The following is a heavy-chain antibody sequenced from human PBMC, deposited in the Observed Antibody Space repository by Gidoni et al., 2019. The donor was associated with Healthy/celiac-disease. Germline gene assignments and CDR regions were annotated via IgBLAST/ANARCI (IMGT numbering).Heavy chain of an antibody. V-gene: IGHV3-15*01. J-gene: IGHJ4*02. CDR2: TQNKTDGVTT. CDR1: GFTFSNAW. CDR3: TQAWYVAY. Sequence: EVQLVESGGGLVKPGGSLRLSCAASGFTFSNAWLSSVRQAPGKGLAWVGRTQNKTDGVTTDYAAPVTGRFIISRDDSQNTLQLQSIRLKPVDTVVYYSTQAWYVAYWGSGTPVTVPP.